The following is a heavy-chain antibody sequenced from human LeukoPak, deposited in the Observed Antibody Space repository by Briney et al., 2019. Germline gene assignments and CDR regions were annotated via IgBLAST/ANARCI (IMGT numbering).Heavy chain of an antibody. D-gene: IGHD6-19*01. V-gene: IGHV3-23*01. Sequence: GGSLRLSCEASGFTLSSYAMSWVRQAPGKGLEWVSGISGSGGRTYYAGSVKGRFTISRDNSKNTLYLQMNSLRAEDTAVYYCAKGRAVAGPFEYWGQGTLVTVSS. CDR2: ISGSGGRT. CDR1: GFTLSSYA. CDR3: AKGRAVAGPFEY. J-gene: IGHJ4*02.